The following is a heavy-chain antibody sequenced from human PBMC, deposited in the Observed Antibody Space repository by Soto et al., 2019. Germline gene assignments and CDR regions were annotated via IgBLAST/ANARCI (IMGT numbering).Heavy chain of an antibody. CDR1: GDSIRSSSYA. Sequence: QVKLEESGPGLVKPSGTLSLTCSVSGDSIRSSSYAWGWIRQPPGKGLEWIGSVPSRGTTYFNPSVRSRVTMSVDTSRHQYSMTLTSVTVTDTAVYYCARESLDDSPWGPGTLVTVSS. D-gene: IGHD1-1*01. CDR2: VPSRGTT. J-gene: IGHJ4*02. V-gene: IGHV4-39*02. CDR3: ARESLDDSP.